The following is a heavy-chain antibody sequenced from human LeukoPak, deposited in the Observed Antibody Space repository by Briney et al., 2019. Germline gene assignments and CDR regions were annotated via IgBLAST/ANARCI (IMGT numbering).Heavy chain of an antibody. CDR3: ARDASITMVRGVPDFDY. CDR2: INPNSGGT. J-gene: IGHJ4*02. D-gene: IGHD3-10*01. V-gene: IGHV1-2*02. CDR1: GYTFTGYY. Sequence: GASVKVSCKASGYTFTGYYMHWVRQAPGQGLEWMGWINPNSGGTNYAQKFQGRVTMTRDTSISTAYMELSRLRSDDTAVYYCARDASITMVRGVPDFDYWGQGTLVTVSS.